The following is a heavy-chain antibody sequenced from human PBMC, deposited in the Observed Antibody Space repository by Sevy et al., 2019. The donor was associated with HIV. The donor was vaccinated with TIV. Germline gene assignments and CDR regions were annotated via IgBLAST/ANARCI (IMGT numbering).Heavy chain of an antibody. CDR3: ARDGAFTIFGVATPYYFDY. D-gene: IGHD3-3*01. CDR1: GFTFRSYE. Sequence: GGSLRLSCAASGFTFRSYEMSWVRQAPGKGLEWVSYISSSGSTIYYADSVKGRFTMSRDNAKNSLYLQMNSLIAEDMAVYYCARDGAFTIFGVATPYYFDYWGQGTLVTVSS. CDR2: ISSSGSTI. J-gene: IGHJ4*02. V-gene: IGHV3-48*03.